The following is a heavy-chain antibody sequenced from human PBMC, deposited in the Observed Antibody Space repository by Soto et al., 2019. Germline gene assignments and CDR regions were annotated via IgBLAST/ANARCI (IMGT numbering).Heavy chain of an antibody. D-gene: IGHD3-10*01. CDR3: ARGSHNFDS. Sequence: PSETLSLTCNVSGGAISSDDDYWSWIRQRPGKGLEWIGYISYSGKTYYNPSLKSRITVSVDTSKRQLSLKLRSVTAADAAVFYCARGSHNFDSWGQGVPVTVS. V-gene: IGHV4-30-4*01. J-gene: IGHJ4*02. CDR1: GGAISSDDDY. CDR2: ISYSGKT.